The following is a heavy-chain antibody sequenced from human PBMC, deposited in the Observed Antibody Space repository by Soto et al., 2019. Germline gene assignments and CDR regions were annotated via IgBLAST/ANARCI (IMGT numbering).Heavy chain of an antibody. CDR1: GDTFSIYP. Sequence: VKLSCKTFGDTFSIYPISLVRKANGQGLEWMGGIIPIFGTANYAQKFQGRVTITADESTSTAYMELSSLRSEDTAVYYCASARIAARPRNWFAPWGQGTLVTVSS. D-gene: IGHD6-6*01. V-gene: IGHV1-69*13. J-gene: IGHJ5*02. CDR2: IIPIFGTA. CDR3: ASARIAARPRNWFAP.